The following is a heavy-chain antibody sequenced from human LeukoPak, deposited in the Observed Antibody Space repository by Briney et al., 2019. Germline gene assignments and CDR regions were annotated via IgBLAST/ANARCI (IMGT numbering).Heavy chain of an antibody. V-gene: IGHV4-34*01. CDR2: INHSGST. CDR1: GGSFSGYY. D-gene: IGHD5-12*01. J-gene: IGHJ4*02. CDR3: ARGWWLRGSFDY. Sequence: SETLSLICAVYGGSFSGYYWSWIRQPPGKGLEWIGEINHSGSTNYNPSLKSRVTISVDTSKNQFSLKLSSVTAADTAVYYCARGWWLRGSFDYWGQGTLVTVSS.